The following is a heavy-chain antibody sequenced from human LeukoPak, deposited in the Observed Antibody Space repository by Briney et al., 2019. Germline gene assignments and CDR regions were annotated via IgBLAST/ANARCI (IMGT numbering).Heavy chain of an antibody. V-gene: IGHV1-18*01. D-gene: IGHD3-22*01. J-gene: IGHJ5*02. CDR1: GYTFTSYG. CDR2: ISAYNGNT. Sequence: ASVKVSCKASGYTFTSYGISWVRQAPGQGLEWMGWISAYNGNTNYAQKLQGRVTMTTDTSTSTAYMELRSLRSDDTAVYYCARDVEYYDSSGYFLGLFDPWGQGTLVTVSS. CDR3: ARDVEYYDSSGYFLGLFDP.